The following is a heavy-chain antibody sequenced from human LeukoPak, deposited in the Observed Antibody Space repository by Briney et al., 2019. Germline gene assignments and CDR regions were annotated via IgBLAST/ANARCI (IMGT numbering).Heavy chain of an antibody. J-gene: IGHJ3*02. CDR2: INPSGGST. CDR3: ATAENYYDSSGYSPRGKLDI. CDR1: GYTFTSYY. V-gene: IGHV1-46*01. Sequence: ASVKVSCKASGYTFTSYYMHWVRQAPGQGLEWMGIINPSGGSTSYAQKFQGRVTMTEDTSTDTAYMELRSLRSDDTAVYYCATAENYYDSSGYSPRGKLDIWGQGTMVTVSS. D-gene: IGHD3-22*01.